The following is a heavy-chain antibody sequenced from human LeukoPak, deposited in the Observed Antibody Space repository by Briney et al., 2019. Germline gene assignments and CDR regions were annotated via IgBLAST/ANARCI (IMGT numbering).Heavy chain of an antibody. CDR2: FFHIGST. D-gene: IGHD3-10*01. Sequence: PSETLSLICTVSGSSISSSYYWGWIRQPPGKGLEWIGTFFHIGSTYYNPSLKSRVTISVDTFRNQFSLKLTSVTAADTAIYYCAKSDYYGASDYWGQGTLVTVSS. J-gene: IGHJ4*02. CDR1: GSSISSSYY. CDR3: AKSDYYGASDY. V-gene: IGHV4-38-2*02.